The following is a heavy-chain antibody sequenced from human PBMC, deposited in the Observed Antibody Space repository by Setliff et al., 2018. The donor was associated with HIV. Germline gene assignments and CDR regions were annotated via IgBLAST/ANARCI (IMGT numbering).Heavy chain of an antibody. Sequence: ASLKVSCKASGYTFTDYYLHWVRQAPGQGPEWMGLINPNGGSTIYAQKFEDRLTVTSDTATTTLYMELRSLRFDDTAMYYCASSNWQLVADHWGQGTPVTVSS. CDR3: ASSNWQLVADH. D-gene: IGHD6-13*01. CDR1: GYTFTDYY. CDR2: INPNGGST. J-gene: IGHJ5*02. V-gene: IGHV1-46*01.